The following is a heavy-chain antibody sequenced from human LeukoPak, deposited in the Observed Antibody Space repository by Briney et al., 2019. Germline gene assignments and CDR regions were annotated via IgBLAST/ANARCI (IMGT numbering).Heavy chain of an antibody. CDR3: AKLQRGPADY. CDR2: ISSSSSYI. Sequence: GGSLRLSCAASGFTFSSYSMDWVRQAPGMGLEWVSSISSSSSYIYYADSVKGRFTISRDNSKNTLYLQMNSLRAEDTAVYYCAKLQRGPADYWGQGTLVTVSS. D-gene: IGHD2-2*01. J-gene: IGHJ4*02. V-gene: IGHV3-21*04. CDR1: GFTFSSYS.